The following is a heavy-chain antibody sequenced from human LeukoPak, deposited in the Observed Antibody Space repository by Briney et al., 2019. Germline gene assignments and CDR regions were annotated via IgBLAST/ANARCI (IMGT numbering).Heavy chain of an antibody. Sequence: PGRSLRLSCAASGFTFSSYGMHWVRQAPGKGLEWVAVISYDGSNKYYADSVKGRFTISRENSKNTLYLQMNSLRAEDTAVYYCAKDRVAGRGDYWGQGTLVTVSS. V-gene: IGHV3-30*18. CDR1: GFTFSSYG. CDR2: ISYDGSNK. J-gene: IGHJ4*02. D-gene: IGHD6-19*01. CDR3: AKDRVAGRGDY.